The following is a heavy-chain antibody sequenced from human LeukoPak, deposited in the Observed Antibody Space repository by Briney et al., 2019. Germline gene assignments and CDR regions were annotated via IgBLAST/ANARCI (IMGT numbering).Heavy chain of an antibody. Sequence: HTGGSLRLSCAASGFTFSSYGMHWVRQAPGKGLEWVEVIWYDGSNKYYADSVKGRFTISRDNSKNTLYLQMNSLRAEDTAVYYCAKEHYDFWSGPWCYYYYYMDVWGKGTTVAVSS. CDR1: GFTFSSYG. CDR2: IWYDGSNK. J-gene: IGHJ6*03. D-gene: IGHD3-3*01. V-gene: IGHV3-33*06. CDR3: AKEHYDFWSGPWCYYYYYMDV.